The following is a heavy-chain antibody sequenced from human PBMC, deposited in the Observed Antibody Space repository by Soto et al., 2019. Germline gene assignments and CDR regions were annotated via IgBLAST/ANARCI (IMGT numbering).Heavy chain of an antibody. Sequence: EVQLLESGGGLVQPGGSLRLFYAASGFTFSSYAMRWVRQAPVKGLEWVSAISGSGGSTYYADSVKGRFTISRDNSKNTLYLQMNSLRAEDTAVYYCARRGSGSYYDYWGQGTLVTVSS. D-gene: IGHD1-26*01. CDR3: ARRGSGSYYDY. CDR1: GFTFSSYA. V-gene: IGHV3-23*01. CDR2: ISGSGGST. J-gene: IGHJ4*02.